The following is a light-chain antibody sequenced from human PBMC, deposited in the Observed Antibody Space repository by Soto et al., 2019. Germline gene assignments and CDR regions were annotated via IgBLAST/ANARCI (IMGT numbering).Light chain of an antibody. V-gene: IGLV4-69*01. CDR3: QTWGTGIQGV. CDR1: SGHSSYA. CDR2: LNSDGSH. J-gene: IGLJ2*01. Sequence: QPVLTQSPSASASLGASVKLTCTLSSGHSSYAIAWHQQQAEKGPRYLMKLNSDGSHSKGDGIPDRFSRSSSGAERYLTISSLQSEDEADYYCQTWGTGIQGVFGGGTKLTVL.